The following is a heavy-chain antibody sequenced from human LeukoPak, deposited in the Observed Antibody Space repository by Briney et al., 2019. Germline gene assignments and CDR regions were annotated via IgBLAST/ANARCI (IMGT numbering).Heavy chain of an antibody. Sequence: PGGSLRLSCAASGFTVSSNYMSWVRQAPGKGLEWVSVIYSGGSTYYADSVKGRFTISRDNSKNTLYLQMNSLRAEDTAVYYCARGGGYSYGQFDYWGQGTLVTVSS. CDR3: ARGGGYSYGQFDY. J-gene: IGHJ4*02. D-gene: IGHD5-18*01. CDR2: IYSGGST. CDR1: GFTVSSNY. V-gene: IGHV3-53*01.